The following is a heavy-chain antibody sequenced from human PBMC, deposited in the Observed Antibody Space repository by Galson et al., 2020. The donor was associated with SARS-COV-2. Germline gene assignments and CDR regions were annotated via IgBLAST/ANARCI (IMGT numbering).Heavy chain of an antibody. CDR1: GGTFSSYT. Sequence: SVKVSYKASGGTFSSYTISWVRQAPGQGLEWMGRIIPILGIANYAQKFQGRVTITADKSTSTAYMELSSLRSEDTAVYYCARDHPVTTAPSGYYYGMDVWGQGTTVTVSS. CDR2: IIPILGIA. J-gene: IGHJ6*02. CDR3: ARDHPVTTAPSGYYYGMDV. D-gene: IGHD4-4*01. V-gene: IGHV1-69*04.